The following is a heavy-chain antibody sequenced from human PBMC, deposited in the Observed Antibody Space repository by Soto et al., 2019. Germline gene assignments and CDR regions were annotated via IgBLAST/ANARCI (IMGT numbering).Heavy chain of an antibody. CDR3: ARVSNQSDSSGHWFDY. D-gene: IGHD3-22*01. CDR1: GFTFSSYS. J-gene: IGHJ4*02. Sequence: PGGSLRLSCAASGFTFSSYSMNWVRQAPGKGLEWVSSISSSSSYIYYADSVKGRFTISRDNAKNSLYLQMNSLRAEDTAVYYCARVSNQSDSSGHWFDYWGQGTLVTVSS. V-gene: IGHV3-21*01. CDR2: ISSSSSYI.